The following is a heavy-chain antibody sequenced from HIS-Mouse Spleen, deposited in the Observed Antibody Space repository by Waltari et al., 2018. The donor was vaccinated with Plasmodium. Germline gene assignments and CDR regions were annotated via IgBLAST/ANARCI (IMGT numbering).Heavy chain of an antibody. Sequence: EVQLVESGGGLVQPGGSLRLSCAASGFTFSSYWMSWVRQAPGKGLEWVAKIKQDGSEKYYVDAVKSRFIISRDNAKNSLYLQMNSLRAEDTAVYYCASSWYWYFDLWGRGTLVTVSS. J-gene: IGHJ2*01. CDR3: ASSWYWYFDL. CDR2: IKQDGSEK. V-gene: IGHV3-7*01. D-gene: IGHD6-13*01. CDR1: GFTFSSYW.